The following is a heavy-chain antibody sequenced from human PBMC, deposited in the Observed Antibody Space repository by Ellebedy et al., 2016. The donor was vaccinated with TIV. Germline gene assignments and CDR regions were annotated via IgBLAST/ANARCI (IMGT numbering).Heavy chain of an antibody. D-gene: IGHD3-22*01. CDR1: GYTFTSYD. Sequence: AASVKVSCKASGYTFTSYDINWVRQATGQGLEWMGWMNPNSGNTGYVQKFQGRITMTRNTSISTAYMELSSLRSEDTAVYYCARGYDSSGSPTVRYFQHWGQGTLVTVSS. J-gene: IGHJ1*01. V-gene: IGHV1-8*01. CDR3: ARGYDSSGSPTVRYFQH. CDR2: MNPNSGNT.